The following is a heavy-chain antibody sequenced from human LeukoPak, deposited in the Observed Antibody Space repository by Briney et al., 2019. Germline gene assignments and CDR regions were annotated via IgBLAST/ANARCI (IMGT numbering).Heavy chain of an antibody. D-gene: IGHD6-19*01. J-gene: IGHJ4*02. Sequence: PSETLSLTCAVYGGSFSGYYWSWIRQPPGKGPEWIGEINHSGSTNYNPSLKSRVTISVDTSKNQFSLKLSSVTAADTAVYYCARPLYSSGWYYFDYWGQGTLVTVSS. CDR2: INHSGST. CDR1: GGSFSGYY. CDR3: ARPLYSSGWYYFDY. V-gene: IGHV4-34*01.